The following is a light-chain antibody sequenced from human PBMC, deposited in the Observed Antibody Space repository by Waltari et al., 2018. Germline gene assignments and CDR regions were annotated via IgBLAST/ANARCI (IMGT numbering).Light chain of an antibody. CDR2: DVS. V-gene: IGLV2-11*01. CDR3: CSYAGSYTVV. CDR1: SSDVGGYNY. Sequence: QSALTQPRSVSGSPGQSVTISCTGTSSDVGGYNYVSWYQQHPGKAPKLMIYDVSRRPSGVPYRFPGSKSGNTASLTISGLQAEDEADYYCCSYAGSYTVVFGGGTKLTVL. J-gene: IGLJ2*01.